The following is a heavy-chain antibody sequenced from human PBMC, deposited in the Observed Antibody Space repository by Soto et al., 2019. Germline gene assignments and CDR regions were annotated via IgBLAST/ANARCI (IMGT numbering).Heavy chain of an antibody. CDR3: ARDIRGFSRALDY. CDR1: GGSVNSGTYY. D-gene: IGHD5-18*01. V-gene: IGHV4-61*01. Sequence: SSETLPLTCNVSGGSVNSGTYYWTWVRQPPGKGLEWIGNIYNSGTTNYNPSLQNRVTISIDTSKNQCSLKLTSVTAADAALYYCARDIRGFSRALDYWGRGTPVTV. J-gene: IGHJ4*02. CDR2: IYNSGTT.